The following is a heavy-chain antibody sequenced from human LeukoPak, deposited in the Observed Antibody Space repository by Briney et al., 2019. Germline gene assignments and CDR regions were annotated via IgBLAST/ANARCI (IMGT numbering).Heavy chain of an antibody. J-gene: IGHJ5*02. CDR1: GDSITSGSYY. D-gene: IGHD4-11*01. CDR3: AREVEDRSNYYVRLDP. CDR2: IFISGGT. Sequence: SQTLSLTCTVSGDSITSGSYYWSWIRQPAGKGLEWIGRIFISGGTNYNPSLRSRVTMSLDTSKNQFSLKLHSVNAADTAVYYCAREVEDRSNYYVRLDPWGQGTQVTVSS. V-gene: IGHV4-61*02.